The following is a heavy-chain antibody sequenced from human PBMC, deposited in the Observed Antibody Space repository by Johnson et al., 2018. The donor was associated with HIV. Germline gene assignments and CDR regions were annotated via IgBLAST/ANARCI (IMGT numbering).Heavy chain of an antibody. CDR3: ASDLIISSSWYSFSATRETNAFAI. D-gene: IGHD6-13*01. J-gene: IGHJ3*02. V-gene: IGHV3-7*04. CDR1: GFTFSSYW. Sequence: EVQLVESGGGVVQPGRSLRLSCAASGFTFSSYWMSWVRQAPGKGLEWVANIKQDGSEKYYVDSVKGRFTISIDNAKNSLYLQMNSLRPEDTAVYYCASDLIISSSWYSFSATRETNAFAIWGQGTMVTVSS. CDR2: IKQDGSEK.